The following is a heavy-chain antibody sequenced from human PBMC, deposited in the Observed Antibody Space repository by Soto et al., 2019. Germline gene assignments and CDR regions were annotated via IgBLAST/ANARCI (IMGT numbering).Heavy chain of an antibody. CDR3: ARGYTYSYYMDV. CDR1: GYTFTSYD. D-gene: IGHD2-2*02. J-gene: IGHJ6*03. CDR2: MNPNGGNT. Sequence: VSCKASGYTFTSYDINWVRQATGQGLEWMGWMNPNGGNTGYEQKFQGRVTMTWNTSISTAYMELSSLRSEDTAVYYCARGYTYSYYMDVWGKGTTVTVSS. V-gene: IGHV1-8*01.